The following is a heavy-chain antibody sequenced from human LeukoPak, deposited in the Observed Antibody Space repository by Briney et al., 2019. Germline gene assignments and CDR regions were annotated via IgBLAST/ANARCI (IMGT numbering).Heavy chain of an antibody. V-gene: IGHV3-30*14. D-gene: IGHD3-22*01. CDR2: ISYDGSNK. CDR1: GFSFSSYA. Sequence: PGGSLRLSCAASGFSFSSYALHWVRQAPGKGLEWVAVISYDGSNKYYADSVKGRFTFSRDNFKDTLNLQMNSLRADDTAVYYCVRAVHHNFYSDSSGYYGDAFDVWGQGTVVTVSS. CDR3: VRAVHHNFYSDSSGYYGDAFDV. J-gene: IGHJ3*01.